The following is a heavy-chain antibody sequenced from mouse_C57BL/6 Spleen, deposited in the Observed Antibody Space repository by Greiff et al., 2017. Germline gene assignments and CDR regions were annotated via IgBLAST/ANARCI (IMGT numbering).Heavy chain of an antibody. CDR1: GFTFSSYT. CDR2: ISGGGGNT. CDR3: ARENYYGISYWYFEV. J-gene: IGHJ1*03. V-gene: IGHV5-9*01. D-gene: IGHD1-1*01. Sequence: EVKLMESGGGLVKPGGSLKLSCAASGFTFSSYTMSWVRQTPEKRLEWVATISGGGGNTYYPDSVKGRFTISRDNAKNTLYLQMSSLRSEDTALYDCARENYYGISYWYFEVWGTGTTVTVSS.